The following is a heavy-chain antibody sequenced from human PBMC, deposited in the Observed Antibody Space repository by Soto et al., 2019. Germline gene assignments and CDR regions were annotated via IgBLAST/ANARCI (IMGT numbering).Heavy chain of an antibody. CDR3: ARDERGYNYVSDYGLDV. Sequence: QVQLVQSGAELKKPGSSVKVSCKASGGTFTSHTIIAWVRQAPGQGPEWMGRIIPTLDIVDYAQKFQDRVTITANKPTSTAYRELRSLISEDTAVYYCARDERGYNYVSDYGLDVWGQGTSVTVSS. CDR1: GGTFTSHT. J-gene: IGHJ6*02. CDR2: IIPTLDIV. V-gene: IGHV1-69*08. D-gene: IGHD5-18*01.